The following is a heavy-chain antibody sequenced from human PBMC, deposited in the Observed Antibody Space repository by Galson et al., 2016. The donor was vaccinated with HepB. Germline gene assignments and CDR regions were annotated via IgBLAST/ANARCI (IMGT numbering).Heavy chain of an antibody. CDR1: GYTFTTYG. D-gene: IGHD3-3*01. CDR3: GRSGNEWSVDY. Sequence: SVKVSCKASGYTFTTYGIQWVRQAPGQRLEWIGWYNAGNGDPRYSQNFQGRVTFTRDTSASTAYMELSSLRSEDTAVYFCGRSGNEWSVDYWGQGTLVSVSS. CDR2: YNAGNGDP. J-gene: IGHJ4*02. V-gene: IGHV1-3*01.